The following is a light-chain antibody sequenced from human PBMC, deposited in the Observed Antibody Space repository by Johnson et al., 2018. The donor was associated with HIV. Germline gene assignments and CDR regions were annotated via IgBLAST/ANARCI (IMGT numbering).Light chain of an antibody. CDR2: DNN. CDR1: SSNIGSNT. J-gene: IGLJ1*01. CDR3: AAWDDSLNGFYV. Sequence: QSVLTQPPSASQTPGQRVTISCSGSSSNIGSNTVNWYQQLPGTAPKLLIYDNNQRPSGVPDRFSGSKSGTSASLAISGLQSEDEADYYCAAWDDSLNGFYVFGTGTKVNVL. V-gene: IGLV1-44*01.